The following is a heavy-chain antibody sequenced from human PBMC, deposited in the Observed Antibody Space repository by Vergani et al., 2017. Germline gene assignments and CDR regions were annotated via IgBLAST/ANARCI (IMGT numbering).Heavy chain of an antibody. D-gene: IGHD2-8*01. CDR1: GFTFSNFG. Sequence: QVQLLESAGGVVQPGGSLRLSCAASGFTFSNFGMHWIRQDPGKGLEWLSYVGKDGINTRYRDAVKGRFTVSRDNSKDILYLQMDSLRSEDTALYYCAKYLRNATDRLPDSWGPGTLVIVSS. J-gene: IGHJ4*02. CDR2: VGKDGINT. V-gene: IGHV3-30*02. CDR3: AKYLRNATDRLPDS.